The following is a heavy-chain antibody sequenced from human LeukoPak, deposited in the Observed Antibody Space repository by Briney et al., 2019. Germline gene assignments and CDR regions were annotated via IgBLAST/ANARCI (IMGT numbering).Heavy chain of an antibody. CDR1: GFTFSSYS. V-gene: IGHV3-21*01. Sequence: PGGSLRLSCAASGFTFSSYSMNWVRQAPGKGLEWVSSISSSSSYIYYADSVKGRFTISRDNAKNSLYLQMNSLRAEDTAVYYCARQRVVVAATLEFDAFDIWGQGTMVTVSS. CDR3: ARQRVVVAATLEFDAFDI. D-gene: IGHD2-15*01. J-gene: IGHJ3*02. CDR2: ISSSSSYI.